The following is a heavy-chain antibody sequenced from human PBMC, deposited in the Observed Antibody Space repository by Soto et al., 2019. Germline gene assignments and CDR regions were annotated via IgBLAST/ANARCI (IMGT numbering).Heavy chain of an antibody. CDR3: ARDQRSYGEVPFDY. Sequence: ASVKVSCKASGFTFTGYYIHWVRQAPGQGLEWMGWIKSNGDDRKYAQKFQDRVTMTRDTSMNTVYMELSRLRSDDTAAYYCARDQRSYGEVPFDYWGQGTPVTVSS. CDR1: GFTFTGYY. CDR2: IKSNGDDR. J-gene: IGHJ4*02. V-gene: IGHV1-2*02. D-gene: IGHD3-16*01.